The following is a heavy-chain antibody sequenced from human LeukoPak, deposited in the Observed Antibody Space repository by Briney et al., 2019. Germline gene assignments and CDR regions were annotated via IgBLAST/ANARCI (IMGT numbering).Heavy chain of an antibody. Sequence: SETLSLTCAVYGGSFSGYYWSWIRQPPGKGLEWIGEINHSGSTNYNPSLKSRVTISVDTSKNQFSLKLSSVTAADTAVYYCARGLGSSSWYYFDYWGQGTLVTVSS. CDR3: ARGLGSSSWYYFDY. J-gene: IGHJ4*02. CDR2: INHSGST. CDR1: GGSFSGYY. V-gene: IGHV4-34*01. D-gene: IGHD6-13*01.